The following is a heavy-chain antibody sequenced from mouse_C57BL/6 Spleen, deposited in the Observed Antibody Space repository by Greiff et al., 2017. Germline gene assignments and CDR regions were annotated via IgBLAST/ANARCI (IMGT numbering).Heavy chain of an antibody. V-gene: IGHV1-82*01. CDR1: GYAFSSSW. CDR3: ARQLGPGYFDY. Sequence: QVQLKESGPELVKPGASVKISCKASGYAFSSSWMNWVKQRPGKGLEWIGRIYPGDGDTNYNGKFKGKATLTADKSSSTAYMQLSSLTSEDSAVYFCARQLGPGYFDYWGQGTTLTVSS. J-gene: IGHJ2*01. CDR2: IYPGDGDT. D-gene: IGHD4-1*01.